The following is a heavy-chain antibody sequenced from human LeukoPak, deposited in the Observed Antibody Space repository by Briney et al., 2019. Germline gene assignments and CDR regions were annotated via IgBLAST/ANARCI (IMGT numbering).Heavy chain of an antibody. J-gene: IGHJ4*02. Sequence: PSETLSLTCTVSGGSISSSSYYWGWIRQPPGKELEWIGSIYYSGSTYYNPSLKSRITISLDTSKSQFSLKLSSVTAADTAVYYCARVTPEGSGYSSSWYYPAEYYFDYWGQGTLVTVSS. D-gene: IGHD6-13*01. CDR1: GGSISSSSYY. CDR2: IYYSGST. V-gene: IGHV4-39*07. CDR3: ARVTPEGSGYSSSWYYPAEYYFDY.